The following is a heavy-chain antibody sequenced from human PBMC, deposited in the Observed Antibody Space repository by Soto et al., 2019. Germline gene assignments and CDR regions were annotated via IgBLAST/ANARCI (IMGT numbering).Heavy chain of an antibody. V-gene: IGHV1-18*01. J-gene: IGHJ4*02. CDR1: GYSFTRFG. CDR2: ISTYNGNT. Sequence: QVQLLQSGAEVKKPGASVRVSCKASGYSFTRFGISWVRQAPGQGPEWVGRISTYNGNTKYAQKLEGRVTVSTDTSTSTAYMELRSLRSDDTAVYYCARDPQYRTSPQVFDYWGQGTLLTVSS. CDR3: ARDPQYRTSPQVFDY. D-gene: IGHD6-6*01.